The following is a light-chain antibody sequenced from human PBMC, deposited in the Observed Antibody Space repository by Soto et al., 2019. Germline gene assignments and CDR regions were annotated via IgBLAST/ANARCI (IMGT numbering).Light chain of an antibody. CDR3: QQLHSFPIT. CDR1: QNISKW. V-gene: IGKV1-5*01. Sequence: DFQMTQSPSTLSASVGDRVTITCRASQNISKWLAWYQLKPGRAPNLLIYDTSILKSGVPSRFSGSGSGTEFTLTITSLQPEDFATYYCQQLHSFPITFGQGIRLEIK. CDR2: DTS. J-gene: IGKJ5*01.